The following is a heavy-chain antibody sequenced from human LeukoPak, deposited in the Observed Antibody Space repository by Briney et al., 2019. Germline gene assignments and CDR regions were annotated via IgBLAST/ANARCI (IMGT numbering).Heavy chain of an antibody. CDR1: GFTFSSYG. V-gene: IGHV3-30*02. J-gene: IGHJ4*02. CDR3: AKDLYGSGSYQIRLFDY. CDR2: IRYDGSNP. D-gene: IGHD3-10*01. Sequence: GGSLRLSCAASGFTFSSYGMHWVRQAPGKGLEWVAFIRYDGSNPFSPDSVKGRFTLSRDNSKNTLYLQMHSLRAEDTAVYYCAKDLYGSGSYQIRLFDYWGQGTLVTVSS.